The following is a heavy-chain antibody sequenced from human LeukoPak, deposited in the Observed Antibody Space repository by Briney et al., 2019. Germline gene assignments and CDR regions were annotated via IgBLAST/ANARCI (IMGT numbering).Heavy chain of an antibody. D-gene: IGHD2/OR15-2a*01. J-gene: IGHJ4*02. CDR3: ARLLSGTFDY. CDR1: GGSISSSSYY. V-gene: IGHV4-39*07. Sequence: SETLSLTCTVSGGSISSSSYYWGWIRQTPGKGLEWIGSIYYSGSTYYNPSLKSRVTISVDTSKNQFSLKLSSVTAADTAVYYCARLLSGTFDYWGQGTLVTVSS. CDR2: IYYSGST.